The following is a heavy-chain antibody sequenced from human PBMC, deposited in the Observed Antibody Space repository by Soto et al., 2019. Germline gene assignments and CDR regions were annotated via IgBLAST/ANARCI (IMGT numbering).Heavy chain of an antibody. CDR1: GYTFTGYY. CDR3: ARLALTGERVDAFDI. Sequence: ASVKVSCKASGYTFTGYYMHWVRQAPGQGLEWMGWINPNSGGTNYAQKFQGWVTMTRDTSISTAYMELSRLRSDDTAVYYCARLALTGERVDAFDIWGQGTMVTVSS. J-gene: IGHJ3*02. V-gene: IGHV1-2*04. D-gene: IGHD7-27*01. CDR2: INPNSGGT.